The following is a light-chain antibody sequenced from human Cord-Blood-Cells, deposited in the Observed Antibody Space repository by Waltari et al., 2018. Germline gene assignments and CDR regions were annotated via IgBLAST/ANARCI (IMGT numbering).Light chain of an antibody. J-gene: IGLJ3*02. CDR2: YDS. CDR3: QVWDSSSDHP. Sequence: SYVLTQPPSVSVAPGKTARITCGGNNIGSKSVHWYQQKPGQAPVLVIYYDSDRPSGIPERFSGSNSGNTATLTISRVEAGDEADYYCQVWDSSSDHPFSGGTKLTVL. V-gene: IGLV3-21*04. CDR1: NIGSKS.